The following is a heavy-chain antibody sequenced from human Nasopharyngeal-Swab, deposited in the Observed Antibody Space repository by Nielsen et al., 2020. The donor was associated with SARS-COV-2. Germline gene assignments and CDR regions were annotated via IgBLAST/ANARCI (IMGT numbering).Heavy chain of an antibody. D-gene: IGHD3-3*01. CDR2: ISSRSNYI. V-gene: IGHV3-21*01. CDR1: GFTLSDHS. CDR3: ARDGLDYDFWSAYFMDV. Sequence: GGSLRLSCAASGFTLSDHSMNWVRQAPGKGLEWVSSISSRSNYIYYADSVKGRFTISRDNAKNSLYLQMNSLRAEDTAVYYCARDGLDYDFWSAYFMDVWGQGTTVTVSS. J-gene: IGHJ6*02.